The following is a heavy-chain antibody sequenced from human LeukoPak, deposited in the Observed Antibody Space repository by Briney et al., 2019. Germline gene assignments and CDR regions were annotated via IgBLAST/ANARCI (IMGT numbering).Heavy chain of an antibody. J-gene: IGHJ4*02. CDR2: ISGGATST. CDR3: AKDSPVATY. D-gene: IGHD4-23*01. CDR1: GFRLSDYG. V-gene: IGHV3-23*01. Sequence: GGSLRLSCAASGFRLSDYGMTWVRQAPGKGLEWVSAISGGATSTYYADSVKGRFTISGDNSKNTLYLQMSSLRADDTAVYYCAKDSPVATYWGQGTLVTVSS.